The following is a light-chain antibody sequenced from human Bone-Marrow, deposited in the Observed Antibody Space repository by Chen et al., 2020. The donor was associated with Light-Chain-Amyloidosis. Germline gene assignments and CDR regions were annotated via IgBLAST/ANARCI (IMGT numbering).Light chain of an antibody. CDR1: QSVSNY. CDR3: QQRVNWRT. J-gene: IGKJ4*01. CDR2: DAP. V-gene: IGKV3-11*01. Sequence: EIVLTQSPATLSLSPGARATLSCRASQSVSNYLAWYQQKPGQAPRLLIYDAPKRATGIPARFSGSGSVTDFTLTISSLEPEDFAVYYCQQRVNWRTFGGGTKVEFK.